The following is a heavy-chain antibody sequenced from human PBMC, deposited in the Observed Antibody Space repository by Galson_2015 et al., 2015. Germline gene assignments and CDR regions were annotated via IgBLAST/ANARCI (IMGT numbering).Heavy chain of an antibody. D-gene: IGHD2-2*01. Sequence: SVKVSCKASGYTFTSYGISWVRQAPGQGLEWMGWISAYNGNTNYAQKLQGRVTMTTDTSTSTAYMELRSLRSDDTAAYYCARDPSTLGAFDIWGQGTMVTVSS. V-gene: IGHV1-18*01. CDR3: ARDPSTLGAFDI. CDR1: GYTFTSYG. J-gene: IGHJ3*02. CDR2: ISAYNGNT.